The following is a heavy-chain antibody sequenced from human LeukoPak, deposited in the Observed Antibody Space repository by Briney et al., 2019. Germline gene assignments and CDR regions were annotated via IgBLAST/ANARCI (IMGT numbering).Heavy chain of an antibody. CDR1: GYTFTSYG. D-gene: IGHD3-3*01. Sequence: ASVKVSCKASGYTFTSYGISWVRQAPGQGVERMGWISAYNGNTNYAQKLQGRVTMTTDTSTSTAYMELRSLRSDDTAVYYCARGISDFWSGYYTDYYFDYWGQGTLVTVSS. CDR3: ARGISDFWSGYYTDYYFDY. J-gene: IGHJ4*02. CDR2: ISAYNGNT. V-gene: IGHV1-18*01.